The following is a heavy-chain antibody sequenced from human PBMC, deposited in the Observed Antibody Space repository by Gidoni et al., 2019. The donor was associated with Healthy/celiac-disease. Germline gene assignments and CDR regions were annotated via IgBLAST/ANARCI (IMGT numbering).Heavy chain of an antibody. D-gene: IGHD6-13*01. CDR3: ARGELVAAAAPWKDYYYYMDV. CDR2: INAGNGNT. V-gene: IGHV1-3*01. J-gene: IGHJ6*03. CDR1: GYTFTSYA. Sequence: QVQLVQSGAEVKKPGASVKVSCKASGYTFTSYAMHWVRQAPGQRLEWMGWINAGNGNTKYSQKFQGRVTITRDTSASTAYMELSSLRSEDTAVYYCARGELVAAAAPWKDYYYYMDVWGKGTTVTVSS.